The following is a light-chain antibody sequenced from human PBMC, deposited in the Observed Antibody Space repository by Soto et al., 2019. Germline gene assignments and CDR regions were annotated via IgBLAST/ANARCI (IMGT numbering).Light chain of an antibody. CDR1: QSGSSTY. Sequence: EIVLTQSPGTLSLSPGERATLSCRPSQSGSSTYLAWYQHKPGQAPRLLIYDTSTRAAGTPARFTGSGSGTDFTLTISSLQSDDFAIYYCQHYNSYSEAFGQGTKVDIK. V-gene: IGKV3-20*01. CDR3: QHYNSYSEA. J-gene: IGKJ1*01. CDR2: DTS.